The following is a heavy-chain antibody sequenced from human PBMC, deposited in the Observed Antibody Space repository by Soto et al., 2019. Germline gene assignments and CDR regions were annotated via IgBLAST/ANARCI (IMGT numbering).Heavy chain of an antibody. CDR2: IYYSGST. D-gene: IGHD1-26*01. CDR1: GGSISSGDYY. CDR3: ARVCLPKWELPPSYFDY. V-gene: IGHV4-30-4*01. J-gene: IGHJ4*02. Sequence: QVQLQESGPGLVKPSQTLSLTCTVSGGSISSGDYYWSWIRQPPGKGLEWIGYIYYSGSTYYNPSLKSRVTISVDTSKNQFSLKLSSVTAADTAVYYCARVCLPKWELPPSYFDYWGQGTLVTVSS.